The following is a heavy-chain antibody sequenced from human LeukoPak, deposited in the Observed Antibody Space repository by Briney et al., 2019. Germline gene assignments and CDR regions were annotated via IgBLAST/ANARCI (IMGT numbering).Heavy chain of an antibody. CDR3: ARAGLRGDWDHYYYGMDV. D-gene: IGHD2-21*02. CDR2: INPNSGGT. J-gene: IGHJ6*02. Sequence: ASVKVSCKASGYTFTGYYMHWVRQAPGQGLEWMGWINPNSGGTNYAQKFQGWVTMTRDTSISTAYMELSGLRSDDTAVYYCARAGLRGDWDHYYYGMDVWGQGTTVTVSS. V-gene: IGHV1-2*04. CDR1: GYTFTGYY.